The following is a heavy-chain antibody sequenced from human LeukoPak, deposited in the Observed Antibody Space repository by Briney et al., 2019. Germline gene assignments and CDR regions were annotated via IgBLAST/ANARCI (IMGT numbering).Heavy chain of an antibody. V-gene: IGHV4-4*07. D-gene: IGHD5-12*01. CDR2: IYSSGST. J-gene: IGHJ4*02. CDR3: ARVDIRTAFFDY. Sequence: PSETLSLTCTVSGGSINSYYWSWIRQPAGRGLEWIGRIYSSGSTGYNPSLKSRVTMSLDTSKNQFSLNLSSVTAADTAVYYCARVDIRTAFFDYWGQGTLVTVSS. CDR1: GGSINSYY.